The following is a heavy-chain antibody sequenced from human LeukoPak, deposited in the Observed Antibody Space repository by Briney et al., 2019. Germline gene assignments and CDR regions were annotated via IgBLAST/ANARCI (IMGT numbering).Heavy chain of an antibody. CDR2: ISGSGGST. Sequence: GGSLRLSCVASGFTFSSYAMTWVRQAPGKGPEWVSTISGSGGSTYYADSVKGRFTIPRDNSKNTLYLQMNSLRAEDTAAYYCAQDRGRWYFDLWGRGTLVTVSS. V-gene: IGHV3-23*01. CDR1: GFTFSSYA. D-gene: IGHD3-16*01. J-gene: IGHJ2*01. CDR3: AQDRGRWYFDL.